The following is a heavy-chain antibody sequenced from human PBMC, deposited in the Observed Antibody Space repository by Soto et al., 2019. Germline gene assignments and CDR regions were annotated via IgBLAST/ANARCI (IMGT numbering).Heavy chain of an antibody. Sequence: QVQLVQSGAEVKKPGASVKISCKASGYTFIHYYIHWVGQAPGQGLEWMAIINPNGGSTNYAQKFQGRVTVTSDTSTTTVSMELNSLESDDTAVYFCARSLLQGDFWGQRTLVTVSS. CDR1: GYTFIHYY. J-gene: IGHJ4*02. V-gene: IGHV1-46*01. CDR3: ARSLLQGDF. D-gene: IGHD2-21*01. CDR2: INPNGGST.